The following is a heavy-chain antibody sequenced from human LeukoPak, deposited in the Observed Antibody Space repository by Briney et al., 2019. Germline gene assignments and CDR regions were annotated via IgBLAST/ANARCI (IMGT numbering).Heavy chain of an antibody. J-gene: IGHJ4*02. CDR2: ISSSSNYI. CDR3: AREGHFDY. CDR1: GFTFSSYS. V-gene: IGHV3-21*01. Sequence: GGSLRLSCAASGFTFSSYSMNWVRKAPGKGLEWVSSISSSSNYIYYADSVKGRFTISRDNAKNSLYLQMNSLRAEDTAVYYCAREGHFDYWGQGTLVTVSS.